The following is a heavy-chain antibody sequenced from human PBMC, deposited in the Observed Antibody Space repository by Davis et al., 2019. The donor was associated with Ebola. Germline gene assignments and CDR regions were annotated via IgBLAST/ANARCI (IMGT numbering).Heavy chain of an antibody. J-gene: IGHJ4*02. CDR2: INPNSGDT. CDR1: GYTFIGHY. Sequence: ASVKVSCQASGYTFIGHYLHWVRQAPGQGLEWMGWINPNSGDTKFLQKFQGRVTVTRDTSISTVYMELSRLRSDDTAVYYCARGSGFWSGYFMAYFEFWGQGALVTVSS. V-gene: IGHV1-2*02. D-gene: IGHD3-3*01. CDR3: ARGSGFWSGYFMAYFEF.